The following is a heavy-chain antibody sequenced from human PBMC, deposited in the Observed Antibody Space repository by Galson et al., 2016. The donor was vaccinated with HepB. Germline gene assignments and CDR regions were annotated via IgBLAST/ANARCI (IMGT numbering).Heavy chain of an antibody. CDR2: TYYRSKWYN. CDR1: GDSVSSDPAA. J-gene: IGHJ6*02. CDR3: GRGPGQCTGYSCYSGGMDV. Sequence: CAISGDSVSSDPAAWNWIRQSPSRGLEWLGRTYYRSKWYNDYAVSVKSRITINPDTTKNQFSLQLSSVTPEDTAVYYCGRGPGQCTGYSCYSGGMDVWGQGTAVTGAS. D-gene: IGHD2-15*01. V-gene: IGHV6-1*01.